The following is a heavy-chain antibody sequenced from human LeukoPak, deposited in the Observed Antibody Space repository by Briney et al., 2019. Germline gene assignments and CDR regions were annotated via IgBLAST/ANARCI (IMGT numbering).Heavy chain of an antibody. J-gene: IGHJ4*02. CDR1: GGSFSGYY. D-gene: IGHD2-2*01. Sequence: SETLSLTCAVYGGSFSGYYWSWIRQPPGMGLEWIGEINHSGSTNYNPSLKSRVTISVDTSKNQFSLKLSSVTAADTAVYYCARAVPRYCSSTSCLPPYWGQGTLVTVSS. CDR2: INHSGST. V-gene: IGHV4-34*01. CDR3: ARAVPRYCSSTSCLPPY.